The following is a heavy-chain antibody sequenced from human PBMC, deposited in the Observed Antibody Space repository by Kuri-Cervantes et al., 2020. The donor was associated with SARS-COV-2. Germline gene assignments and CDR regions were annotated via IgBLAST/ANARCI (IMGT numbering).Heavy chain of an antibody. CDR1: GYTFTGYC. CDR3: ARVGLALGHSDY. CDR2: INPNSGGT. J-gene: IGHJ4*02. V-gene: IGHV1-2*02. Sequence: SVKVSCKTSGYTFTGYCMHWVRQAPGQGLEWMGWINPNSGGTNYAQKFQGRVTMTRDTSISTAYMELSRLRSDDTAVYYCARVGLALGHSDYWGQGTLVTVSS.